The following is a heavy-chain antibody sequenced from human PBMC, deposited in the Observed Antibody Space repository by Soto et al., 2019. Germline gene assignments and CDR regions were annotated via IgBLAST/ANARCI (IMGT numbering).Heavy chain of an antibody. V-gene: IGHV4-59*01. Sequence: PSETLSLTCTVSGGSINNFYWSWIRQPPGKGLEWIGYIHYTGSTNYNPSLKSRVTISLDTSKNQLSLRLSSVTAADTAIYYCARTPSVWGQGTTVTVSS. J-gene: IGHJ6*02. CDR3: ARTPSV. CDR1: GGSINNFY. CDR2: IHYTGST. D-gene: IGHD2-15*01.